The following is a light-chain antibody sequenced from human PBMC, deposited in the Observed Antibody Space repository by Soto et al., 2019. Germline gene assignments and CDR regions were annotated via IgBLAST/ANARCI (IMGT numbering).Light chain of an antibody. Sequence: IQLTQSPSSLSAPVGDRVTITCRASQGISSYLAGYQQKPGKAPKLRINAASTLQSGVPSRFSGSGSGTDFTLTMSSLQPEDFATYCCQPLNSYPPTFGQGTKLEIK. CDR2: AAS. CDR1: QGISSY. V-gene: IGKV1-9*01. CDR3: QPLNSYPPT. J-gene: IGKJ2*01.